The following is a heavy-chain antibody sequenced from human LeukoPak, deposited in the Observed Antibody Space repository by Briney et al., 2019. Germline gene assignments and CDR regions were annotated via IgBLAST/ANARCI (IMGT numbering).Heavy chain of an antibody. CDR2: VYYTGST. CDR3: VRGGYYYDY. V-gene: IGHV4-59*01. CDR1: GGXLRSYY. Sequence: SETLSLTCTVSGGXLRSYYWSWIRQPPGKGLEWTAYVYYTGSTNYNPSLKSRVTISVDTSKNRFSLKLSSMTAADTAVYYCVRGGYYYDYWGQGTLVTVSS. J-gene: IGHJ4*02. D-gene: IGHD1-26*01.